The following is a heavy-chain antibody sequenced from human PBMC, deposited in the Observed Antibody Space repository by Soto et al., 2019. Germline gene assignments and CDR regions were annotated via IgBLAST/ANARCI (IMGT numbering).Heavy chain of an antibody. CDR2: IHHSGST. D-gene: IGHD5-12*01. CDR1: CYPIISGYY. J-gene: IGHJ4*02. CDR3: ARSSGYVPGGY. Sequence: PSETVSLTCAFSCYPIISGYYWGWIRQPPGKGLEWIGIIHHSGSTYYNPSLRSRITISVDTSKNQFSLKMPSVTAADTAVYYCARSSGYVPGGYWGQGILVTVSS. V-gene: IGHV4-38-2*01.